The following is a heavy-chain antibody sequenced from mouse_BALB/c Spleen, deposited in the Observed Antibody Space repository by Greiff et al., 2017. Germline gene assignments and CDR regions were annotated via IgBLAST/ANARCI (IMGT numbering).Heavy chain of an antibody. CDR1: GYTFTDYA. Sequence: QVQLQQSGAELVRPGVSVKISCKGSGYTFTDYAMHWVKQSHAKSLEWIGVISTYYGDASYNQKFKGKATMTVDKSSSTAYMELARLTSEDSAIYYCARGYLGAMDYWGQGTSVTVSS. V-gene: IGHV1S137*01. CDR3: ARGYLGAMDY. D-gene: IGHD1-2*01. CDR2: ISTYYGDA. J-gene: IGHJ4*01.